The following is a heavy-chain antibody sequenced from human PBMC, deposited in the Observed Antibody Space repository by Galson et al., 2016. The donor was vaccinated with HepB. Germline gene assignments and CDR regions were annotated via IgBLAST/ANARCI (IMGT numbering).Heavy chain of an antibody. CDR1: GGSITSTHW. CDR3: AREDYYYYGVDV. V-gene: IGHV4-4*02. Sequence: SETLSLTCVVSGGSITSTHWWTWVRQPPGKGLEWIGKVFYTGSTNSHPSLKSRVTISLHPSQNQFSLKLASVTASYGAVYYCAREDYYYYGVDVWGQGTTVTVSS. J-gene: IGHJ6*02. CDR2: VFYTGST.